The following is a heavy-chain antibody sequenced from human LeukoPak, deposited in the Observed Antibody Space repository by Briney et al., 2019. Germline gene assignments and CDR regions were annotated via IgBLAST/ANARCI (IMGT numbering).Heavy chain of an antibody. Sequence: GGSLRLSCAASGFTFSSYWMHWVRQAPGKGLVWVSRINSDGSSTSYADSVKGRFTISRDNAKNTLYLQMNSLGAEDTAVYYCARALDDYIWGSYRWFPADAFDIWGQGKMVTVSS. J-gene: IGHJ3*02. CDR1: GFTFSSYW. V-gene: IGHV3-74*01. CDR2: INSDGSST. D-gene: IGHD3-16*02. CDR3: ARALDDYIWGSYRWFPADAFDI.